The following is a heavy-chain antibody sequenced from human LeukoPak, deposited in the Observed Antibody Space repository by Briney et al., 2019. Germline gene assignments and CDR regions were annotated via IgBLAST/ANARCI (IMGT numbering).Heavy chain of an antibody. D-gene: IGHD2-21*01. CDR3: ARALGDWGAFDI. CDR1: GFTFSSYS. Sequence: GGSLRLSCATSGFTFSSYSMNWVRQAPGKGLEWVSSISSSSSYIYYADSVKGRFTISRDNAKNSLYLQMNSLRAEDTAVYHCARALGDWGAFDIWGHGTMVTVSS. V-gene: IGHV3-21*01. CDR2: ISSSSSYI. J-gene: IGHJ3*02.